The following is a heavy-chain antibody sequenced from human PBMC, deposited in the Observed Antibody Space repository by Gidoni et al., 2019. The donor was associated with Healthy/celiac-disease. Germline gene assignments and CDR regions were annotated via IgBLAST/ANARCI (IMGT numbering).Heavy chain of an antibody. Sequence: EVQLVQSGAEVKKPGESLRISCKGSGYSFTSYWISWVRQMPGKGLAWMGRIDTSESYTNYSPSFQGHVTISADKSISTAYLQWSSLKASDTAMYYCARHDYGESLDPGVDIWGQGTMVTVSS. CDR3: ARHDYGESLDPGVDI. CDR2: IDTSESYT. J-gene: IGHJ3*02. D-gene: IGHD4-17*01. V-gene: IGHV5-10-1*03. CDR1: GYSFTSYW.